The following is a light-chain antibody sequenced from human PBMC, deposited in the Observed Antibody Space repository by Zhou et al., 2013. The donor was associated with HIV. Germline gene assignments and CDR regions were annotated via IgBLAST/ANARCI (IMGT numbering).Light chain of an antibody. CDR3: QQYGTSPWT. CDR2: GAS. Sequence: DIVLTQSPGTLSMPPGDRTTLSCRASQRITRDYLAWYQQKPGQPPRLLIYGASTRATGIPDRFTGSGSGTDFTLTISRLAAQDSAVYYCQQYGTSPWTFGQGTRLEIK. J-gene: IGKJ1*01. V-gene: IGKV3-20*01. CDR1: QRITRDY.